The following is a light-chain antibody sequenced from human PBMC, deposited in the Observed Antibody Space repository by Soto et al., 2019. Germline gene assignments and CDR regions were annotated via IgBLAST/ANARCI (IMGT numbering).Light chain of an antibody. J-gene: IGLJ2*01. Sequence: QSALTQPASVSGSPGQSITISCTGTSSDLGVYNYVSWYQQYTGKAPKLIMYDVSDRPSGVSTRFSGSKSGYTASLTISGLQAEDEADYYCSSYTTAATLVFGGGTKLIVL. CDR1: SSDLGVYNY. CDR2: DVS. CDR3: SSYTTAATLV. V-gene: IGLV2-14*03.